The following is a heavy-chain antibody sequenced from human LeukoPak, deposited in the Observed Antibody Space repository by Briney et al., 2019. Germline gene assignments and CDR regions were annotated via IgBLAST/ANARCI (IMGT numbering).Heavy chain of an antibody. CDR2: INHSGST. CDR3: ARALWEAGYSYGGFAFDI. Sequence: SETLSLTCAVYGGSFSGYYWSWIRQPPGKGLEWIGEINHSGSTNYNPSLKSRVTISVDTSKNQFSLKLSSVTAADTAVYYCARALWEAGYSYGGFAFDIWGQGTMVTVSS. D-gene: IGHD5-18*01. CDR1: GGSFSGYY. J-gene: IGHJ3*02. V-gene: IGHV4-34*01.